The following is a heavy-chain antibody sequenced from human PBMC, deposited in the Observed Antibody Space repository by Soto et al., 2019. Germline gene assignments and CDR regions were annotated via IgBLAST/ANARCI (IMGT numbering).Heavy chain of an antibody. J-gene: IGHJ5*02. CDR2: INPNSGGT. D-gene: IGHD3-3*01. V-gene: IGHV1-2*04. Sequence: ASVKVSCKASGYTFTGYYMHWVRQAPGQGLEWMGWINPNSGGTNYAQKFQGWVTMTRDTSISTAYMELSRLRSDDTAVYYCARGHLITIFGVVIFAXWGQGTLVTVSS. CDR1: GYTFTGYY. CDR3: ARGHLITIFGVVIFAX.